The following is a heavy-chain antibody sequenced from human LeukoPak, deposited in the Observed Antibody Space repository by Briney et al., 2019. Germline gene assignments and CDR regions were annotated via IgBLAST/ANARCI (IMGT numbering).Heavy chain of an antibody. J-gene: IGHJ6*03. CDR3: AKDRRIQLWFSNYYYYMDV. CDR1: GFTFSSYG. CDR2: IRYDGSNK. V-gene: IGHV3-30*02. Sequence: GGSLRLSCAASGFTFSSYGMHWVRQAPGKGLEWVAFIRYDGSNKYYADSVKGRVTISRDNSKNTLYLQMNSLRAEDTAVYYCAKDRRIQLWFSNYYYYMDVWGKGTTVTVSS. D-gene: IGHD5-18*01.